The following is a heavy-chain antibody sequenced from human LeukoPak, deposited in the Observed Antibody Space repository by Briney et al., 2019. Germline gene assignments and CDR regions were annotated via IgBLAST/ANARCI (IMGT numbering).Heavy chain of an antibody. CDR3: AKDGAYCGGGCDSHDAFAI. CDR1: GFTFSTYA. V-gene: IGHV3-23*01. D-gene: IGHD2-21*02. J-gene: IGHJ3*02. CDR2: ISGRGGNT. Sequence: GGSLRLSCAASGFTFSTYAMTWVRQAPGKGLEWVSPISGRGGNTYYGDSVRGRFTICRDNSKNTLYVQMNSLRAEDTAVYYCAKDGAYCGGGCDSHDAFAIWGQGTMVTVS.